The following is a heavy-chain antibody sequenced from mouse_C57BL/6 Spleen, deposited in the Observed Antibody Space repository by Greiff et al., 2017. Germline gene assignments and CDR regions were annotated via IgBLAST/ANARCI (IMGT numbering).Heavy chain of an antibody. CDR3: ARDYGSSPHWYFDV. CDR1: GYTFTSYW. CDR2: IAPNSGGT. V-gene: IGHV1-72*01. J-gene: IGHJ1*03. Sequence: QVQLQQPGAELVKPGASVKLSCKASGYTFTSYWMHWVKPRPGRGLEWVGRIAPNSGGTKYNEKFKSKATLTVDKPSSTAYMQLSSLTSEDSAVYYCARDYGSSPHWYFDVWGTGTTVTVSS. D-gene: IGHD1-1*01.